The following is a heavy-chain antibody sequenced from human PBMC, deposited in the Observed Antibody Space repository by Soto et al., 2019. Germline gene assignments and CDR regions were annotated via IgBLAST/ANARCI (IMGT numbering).Heavy chain of an antibody. CDR1: GFTLSSFG. CDR3: ARDFITGATYSGRSYYHMDV. V-gene: IGHV3-33*01. J-gene: IGHJ6*01. D-gene: IGHD1-20*01. Sequence: QEQLVESGGGVVQPGRSLRLSCAASGFTLSSFGIHWVRQAPGKGLEWVAVIRHDGSQTNYVDSVKGRFTISRDNSRNTVFLQMDRLRAEDTAVYRCARDFITGATYSGRSYYHMDVWGRGTTVTVAS. CDR2: IRHDGSQT.